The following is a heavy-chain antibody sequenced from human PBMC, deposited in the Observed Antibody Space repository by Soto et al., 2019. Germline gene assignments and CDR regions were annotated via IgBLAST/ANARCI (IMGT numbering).Heavy chain of an antibody. CDR2: IYTSGST. J-gene: IGHJ6*02. D-gene: IGHD6-19*01. V-gene: IGHV4-4*07. CDR1: GGSISSYG. CDR3: ARLYIAVAGTDGYYYYGMDV. Sequence: SETLSLTCTVSGGSISSYGWSWIRQPAGKGLEWIGRIYTSGSTNYNPPLKSRVTMSVDTSKNQFSLKLSSVTAADTAVYYCARLYIAVAGTDGYYYYGMDVWGQGTTVTVSS.